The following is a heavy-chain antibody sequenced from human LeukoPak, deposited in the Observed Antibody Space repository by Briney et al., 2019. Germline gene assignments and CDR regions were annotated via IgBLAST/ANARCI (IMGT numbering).Heavy chain of an antibody. D-gene: IGHD4-17*01. CDR1: GFTFNSYS. Sequence: GGSLRLSSAASGFTFNSYSMNWVRQAPGKGLEWVSSISSSSSYIYCADSVKGRFTISRDNAKNSLYLQMNSLRAEDTAVYYCARTGSLTVTREYNWFDPWGQGTLVTVSS. V-gene: IGHV3-21*01. J-gene: IGHJ5*02. CDR3: ARTGSLTVTREYNWFDP. CDR2: ISSSSSYI.